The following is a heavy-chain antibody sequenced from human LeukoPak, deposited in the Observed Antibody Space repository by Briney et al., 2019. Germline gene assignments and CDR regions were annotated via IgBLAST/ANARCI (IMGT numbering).Heavy chain of an antibody. J-gene: IGHJ4*02. V-gene: IGHV1-18*01. CDR1: GYTFTSYG. Sequence: GASVKVSCKASGYTFTSYGISWVRQAPGQGLEWMGWISAYNNNTNYAQKFQGRVTMTTDTSTSTAYMELRSLRFDDTAVYYCARIHYCGSTSCYAELDYWGQGTLVTVSS. CDR3: ARIHYCGSTSCYAELDY. D-gene: IGHD2-2*01. CDR2: ISAYNNNT.